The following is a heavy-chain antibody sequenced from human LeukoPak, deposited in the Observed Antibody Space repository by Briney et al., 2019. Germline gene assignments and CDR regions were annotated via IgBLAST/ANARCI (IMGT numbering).Heavy chain of an antibody. Sequence: GGSLRLSCAASGFTVSSNYMSWVRQAPGKGLEWVSVIYSGGSTYYADSVKGRFTISRHNSKNTLYLQMNSLRAEDTAVYYCAREGGGYSYGPTDAFDIWGQGTMVAVSS. J-gene: IGHJ3*02. CDR2: IYSGGST. CDR3: AREGGGYSYGPTDAFDI. CDR1: GFTVSSNY. V-gene: IGHV3-53*04. D-gene: IGHD5-18*01.